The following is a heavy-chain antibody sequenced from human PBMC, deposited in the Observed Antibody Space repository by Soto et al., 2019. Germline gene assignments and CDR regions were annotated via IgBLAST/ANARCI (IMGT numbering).Heavy chain of an antibody. CDR2: VYWDDDE. J-gene: IGHJ4*02. V-gene: IGHV2-5*02. CDR1: GFSLTTSGVG. Sequence: QITLRESGPALVKPTQTLTLTCSFSGFSLTTSGVGVGWIRQPPGKALEWLALVYWDDDEHYSPSLRSRLTITKDTSKNQVVLTMTNIGPVDTATYYCAHMGVAGTLYYFDYWGQGTLVTVSS. CDR3: AHMGVAGTLYYFDY. D-gene: IGHD6-19*01.